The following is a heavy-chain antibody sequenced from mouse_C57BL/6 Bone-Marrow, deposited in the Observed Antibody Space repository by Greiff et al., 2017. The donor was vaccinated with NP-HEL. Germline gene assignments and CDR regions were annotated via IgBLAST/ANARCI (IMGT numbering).Heavy chain of an antibody. J-gene: IGHJ3*01. CDR2: INPYNGGT. CDR3: AYDYDRFAY. D-gene: IGHD2-4*01. Sequence: EVKLMESGPVLVKPGASVKMSCKASGYTFTDYYMNWVKQSHGKSLEWIGVINPYNGGTSYNQKFKGKATLTVDKSSSTAYMELNSLTSEDSAVYYCAYDYDRFAYWGQGTLVTVSA. CDR1: GYTFTDYY. V-gene: IGHV1-19*01.